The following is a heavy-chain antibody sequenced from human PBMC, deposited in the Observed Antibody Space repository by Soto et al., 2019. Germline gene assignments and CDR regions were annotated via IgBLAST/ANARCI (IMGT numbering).Heavy chain of an antibody. D-gene: IGHD3-3*01. CDR3: AKARDDFWSGYPDY. Sequence: GGSLRLSCSASGFTFNDYAMHWVRQAPGKGLAWVSGISWNGGSIAYADSVRGRFTISRDNAKNSLYLQMNSLRTEDTAFYYCAKARDDFWSGYPDYWGQGTLVTVSS. CDR1: GFTFNDYA. CDR2: ISWNGGSI. V-gene: IGHV3-9*01. J-gene: IGHJ4*02.